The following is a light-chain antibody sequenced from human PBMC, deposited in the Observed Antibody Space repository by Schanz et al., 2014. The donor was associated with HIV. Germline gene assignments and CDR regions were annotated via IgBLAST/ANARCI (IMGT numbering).Light chain of an antibody. Sequence: SVLTQPPSLSGAPGQWVTVSCSGGSSNIGAGFDVHWYQQLPGTAPKLLIYGDNSRPSGVPDRFSGSKSGTSASLAITGLQAEDEADYYCQSYDSSLSVVVFGGGTKLTVL. CDR3: QSYDSSLSVVV. CDR2: GDN. V-gene: IGLV1-40*01. J-gene: IGLJ2*01. CDR1: SSNIGAGFD.